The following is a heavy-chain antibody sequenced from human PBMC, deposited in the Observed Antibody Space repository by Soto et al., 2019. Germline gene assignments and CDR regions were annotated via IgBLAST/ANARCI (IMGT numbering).Heavy chain of an antibody. CDR1: GFSFSNPRMS. V-gene: IGHV2-26*01. CDR3: ARVLYYGMDV. CDR2: ISSSDEK. J-gene: IGHJ6*02. Sequence: QVTLKESGPVLVKPTETLTLTCTFSGFSFSNPRMSVSWIRQPPGKALEWLAHISSSDEKSYSTSLKSRLTISKDTAKSQVVPTMTNMDPMDTATYYCARVLYYGMDVWGQGTTVTVSS.